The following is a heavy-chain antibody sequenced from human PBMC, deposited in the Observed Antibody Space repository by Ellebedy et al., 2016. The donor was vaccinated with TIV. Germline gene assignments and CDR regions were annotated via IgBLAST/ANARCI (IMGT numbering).Heavy chain of an antibody. CDR3: ARDRNGYTDY. CDR1: GGSISSGSYY. J-gene: IGHJ4*02. V-gene: IGHV4-61*02. Sequence: SETLSLTXTVSGGSISSGSYYWSWIRQPAGKGLEWIGRIYTSGSTNYNPSLKSRVTMSVDTSKNQFSLKLSSVTAADTAVYYCARDRNGYTDYWGQGTLVTVSS. D-gene: IGHD5-24*01. CDR2: IYTSGST.